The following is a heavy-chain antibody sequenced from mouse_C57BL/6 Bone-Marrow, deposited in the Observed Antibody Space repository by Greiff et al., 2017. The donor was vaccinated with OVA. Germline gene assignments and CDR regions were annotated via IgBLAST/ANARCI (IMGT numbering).Heavy chain of an antibody. CDR1: GYTFTDYE. J-gene: IGHJ1*03. CDR3: TRRGGDWYFDV. V-gene: IGHV1-15*01. Sequence: VQLVESGAELVRPGASVTLSCKASGYTFTDYEMHWVKQTPVHGLEWIGAIDPETGGTAYNQKFKGKAILTADKSSSTAYMELRSLTSEDSAVYYCTRRGGDWYFDVWGTGTTVTVSS. CDR2: IDPETGGT.